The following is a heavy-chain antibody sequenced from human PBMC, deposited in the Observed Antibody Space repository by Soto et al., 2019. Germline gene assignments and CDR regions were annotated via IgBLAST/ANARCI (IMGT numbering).Heavy chain of an antibody. V-gene: IGHV3-74*01. CDR3: ASPIGSSSWYSYYYYYGMDV. CDR2: INSDRSST. CDR1: GFTFSSYW. D-gene: IGHD6-13*01. J-gene: IGHJ6*02. Sequence: PGGSLRLSCAASGFTFSSYWMHWVRQAPGKGLVWVSRINSDRSSTSYADSVKGRFTISRDNAKNTLYLQMNSLRAEDTAVYYCASPIGSSSWYSYYYYYGMDVWGQGTTVTVSS.